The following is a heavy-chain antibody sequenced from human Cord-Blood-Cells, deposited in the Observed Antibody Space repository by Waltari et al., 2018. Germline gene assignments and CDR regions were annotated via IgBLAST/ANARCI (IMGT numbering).Heavy chain of an antibody. V-gene: IGHV5-51*01. CDR3: ARHPSGVAVGATYFDY. Sequence: EVQLVQSGAEVKKPGESLKISCKGSGYSVTSYWIGWVGPMPGKGLEGMGIIYPGDSDTRYSPSFQGQVTISADKSISTAYLQWSSLKASDTAMYYCARHPSGVAVGATYFDYWGQGTLVTVSS. CDR2: IYPGDSDT. J-gene: IGHJ4*02. D-gene: IGHD1-26*01. CDR1: GYSVTSYW.